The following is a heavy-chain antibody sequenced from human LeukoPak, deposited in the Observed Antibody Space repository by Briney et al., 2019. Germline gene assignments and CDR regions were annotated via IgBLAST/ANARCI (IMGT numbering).Heavy chain of an antibody. CDR2: VSSSGSTI. V-gene: IGHV3-11*04. CDR3: ARATTMVRGRGYFDY. CDR1: GFTFSDYY. J-gene: IGHJ4*02. Sequence: GGSLRLSCAASGFTFSDYYMSWIRQAPGKGLEWVSYVSSSGSTIYYADSVKGRFTISRDNSKNTLYLQMNSLRAEDTAVYYCARATTMVRGRGYFDYWGQGTLVTVSS. D-gene: IGHD3-10*01.